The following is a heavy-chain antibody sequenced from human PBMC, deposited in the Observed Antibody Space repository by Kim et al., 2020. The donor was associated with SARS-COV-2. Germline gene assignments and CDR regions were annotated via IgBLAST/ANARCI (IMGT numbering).Heavy chain of an antibody. Sequence: GGSLRLSCAASGFTFSGYWMSWVRQAPGKGLEWVANIKEDGSEKSYGDSVKGRFTISRDNAKKSLYLQMNSLRAEDTAVYYCARDPFGWNSLDCWGQGT. D-gene: IGHD1-7*01. CDR2: IKEDGSEK. V-gene: IGHV3-7*01. CDR3: ARDPFGWNSLDC. CDR1: GFTFSGYW. J-gene: IGHJ4*02.